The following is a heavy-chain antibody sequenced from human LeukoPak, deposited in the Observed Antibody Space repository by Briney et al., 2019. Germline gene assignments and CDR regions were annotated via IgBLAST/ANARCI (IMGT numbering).Heavy chain of an antibody. CDR1: GFTFSIYA. D-gene: IGHD2-2*01. CDR3: AKDQKYCSSSNCQLGPRGYYYYYGMDV. J-gene: IGHJ6*02. CDR2: ISSSGGST. Sequence: GASLRLSCAASGFTFSIYAMNWVCQAPGKGLEWVSGISSSGGSTYYADSVKGRFTISRDNSKNTLYLQMNSLRAEDTALYYCAKDQKYCSSSNCQLGPRGYYYYYGMDVWGQRTTVTVSS. V-gene: IGHV3-23*01.